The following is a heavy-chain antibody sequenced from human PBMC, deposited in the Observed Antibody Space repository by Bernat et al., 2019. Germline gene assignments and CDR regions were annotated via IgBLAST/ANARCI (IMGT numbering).Heavy chain of an antibody. V-gene: IGHV3-66*04. D-gene: IGHD3-3*01. J-gene: IGHJ5*02. CDR1: GFTVSSNY. CDR3: ARQDDFWSGFVV. CDR2: IYSDGST. Sequence: EVQLVESGGNLVQPGGSLRLSCAASGFTVSSNYMSWVRQAPGKGLEWVSTIYSDGSTYYADSVKGRFASSRDNSKNTLFLHMSRLRADDMALYYCARQDDFWSGFVVWGQGTLVTVSS.